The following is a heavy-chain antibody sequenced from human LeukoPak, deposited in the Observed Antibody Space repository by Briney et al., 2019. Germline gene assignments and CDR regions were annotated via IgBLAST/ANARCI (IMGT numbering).Heavy chain of an antibody. D-gene: IGHD6-19*01. V-gene: IGHV3-53*01. CDR3: AKGTKPVAGVTYYFDN. Sequence: PGGSLRLSCAASGFAVSSNYMSWVRQAPGKGLEWVSVTYSNGRTYYADSVKGRFTISRDNSKNTLYLQMNSLRAEDTAVYYCAKGTKPVAGVTYYFDNWGQGTLVTVSS. CDR2: TYSNGRT. CDR1: GFAVSSNY. J-gene: IGHJ4*02.